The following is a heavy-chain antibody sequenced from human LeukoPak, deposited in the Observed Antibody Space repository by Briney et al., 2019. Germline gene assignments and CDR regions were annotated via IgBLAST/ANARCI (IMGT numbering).Heavy chain of an antibody. Sequence: GGSLRLSCAASGFTFIANYMTWIRQAPGKGLEWVSYISNGGTTAKYADSVEGRFTISRDNAKNFLYLQMNSLRAEDTAVYFCASEPRLLDHWGQGTLVTVSS. CDR3: ASEPRLLDH. J-gene: IGHJ4*02. CDR1: GFTFIANY. CDR2: ISNGGTTA. V-gene: IGHV3-11*04. D-gene: IGHD6-25*01.